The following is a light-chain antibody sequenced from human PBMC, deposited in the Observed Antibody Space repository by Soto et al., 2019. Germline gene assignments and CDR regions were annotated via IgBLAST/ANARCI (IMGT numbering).Light chain of an antibody. CDR1: QSVSSY. V-gene: IGKV3-11*01. CDR2: DAS. CDR3: QQRSNWPPIT. Sequence: EIVLTQSPATLSLSPGERATLSCRASQSVSSYLAWYQQKPGQAPRLLINDASNRATGIPARFSGSGSGTDFPLTISSLEPEDFAVYYCQQRSNWPPITFGQGTRLEI. J-gene: IGKJ5*01.